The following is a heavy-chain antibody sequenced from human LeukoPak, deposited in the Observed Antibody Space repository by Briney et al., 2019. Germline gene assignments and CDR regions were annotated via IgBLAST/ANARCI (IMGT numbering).Heavy chain of an antibody. Sequence: GGSLRLSCAASGCTFSSYGMHWVRQGPGKGLVWVSRINTDGSSTSNADSVKGRFTISRDNAKNTLYLQMNSLRAEDTAVYYCARDYPCAFDIWGQGTMVTVSS. V-gene: IGHV3-74*01. J-gene: IGHJ3*02. D-gene: IGHD5-12*01. CDR2: INTDGSST. CDR1: GCTFSSYG. CDR3: ARDYPCAFDI.